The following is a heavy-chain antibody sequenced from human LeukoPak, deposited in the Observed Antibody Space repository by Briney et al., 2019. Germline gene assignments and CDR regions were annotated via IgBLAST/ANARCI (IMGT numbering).Heavy chain of an antibody. J-gene: IGHJ5*02. D-gene: IGHD3-10*01. CDR3: ARDHLGEHSTDNWFDP. V-gene: IGHV1-69*04. Sequence: EASVKVSCKASGGTFSSYAISWVRQAPGQGLEWMGRIIPILGIANYAQKFQGRVTITADKSTSTAYMELSSLRSEDTAVYYCARDHLGEHSTDNWFDPWGQGTLVTVSS. CDR2: IIPILGIA. CDR1: GGTFSSYA.